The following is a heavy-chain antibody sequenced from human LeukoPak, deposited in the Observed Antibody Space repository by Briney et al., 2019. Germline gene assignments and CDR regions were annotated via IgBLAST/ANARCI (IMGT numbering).Heavy chain of an antibody. V-gene: IGHV3-7*01. CDR3: ARNIESIAAAGRRYFQH. CDR2: IKQDGGEK. D-gene: IGHD6-13*01. Sequence: HPGGSLRLSCAASGFTFISYWMSWVRQAPGKGLEWVANIKQDGGEKYYVDSVKGRFTISRDNAKNSLYLQMNSLRAEDTAVYYCARNIESIAAAGRRYFQHWGQGTLVTVSS. J-gene: IGHJ1*01. CDR1: GFTFISYW.